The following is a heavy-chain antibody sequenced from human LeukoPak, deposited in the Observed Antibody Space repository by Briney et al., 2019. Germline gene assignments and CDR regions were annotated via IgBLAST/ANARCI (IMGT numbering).Heavy chain of an antibody. Sequence: GSSLRLSCAASGFTFTNYGMHWVRQAPGKGLEWVAIISFDGRIEYYVDSVKGRFTISRDKSKNTLYLQMNSLRPEDTAVYYCAKERASMGADAFDIWGQGTMVTVSS. CDR1: GFTFTNYG. V-gene: IGHV3-30*18. CDR2: ISFDGRIE. D-gene: IGHD1-26*01. J-gene: IGHJ3*02. CDR3: AKERASMGADAFDI.